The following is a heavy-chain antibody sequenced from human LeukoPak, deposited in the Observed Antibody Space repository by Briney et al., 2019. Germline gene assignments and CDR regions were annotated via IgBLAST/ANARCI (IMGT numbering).Heavy chain of an antibody. Sequence: GASVKVSCKASGYTFTSYYMHWVRQAPGQGLEWMGIINPSGGSTSYAQKFQGRVTMTGDMSTSTDYMELSSLRSEDTAVYYCARDLGRRCSGGRCYYYYNYMDVWGKGTTVTISS. CDR1: GYTFTSYY. CDR2: INPSGGST. D-gene: IGHD2-15*01. CDR3: ARDLGRRCSGGRCYYYYNYMDV. V-gene: IGHV1-46*01. J-gene: IGHJ6*03.